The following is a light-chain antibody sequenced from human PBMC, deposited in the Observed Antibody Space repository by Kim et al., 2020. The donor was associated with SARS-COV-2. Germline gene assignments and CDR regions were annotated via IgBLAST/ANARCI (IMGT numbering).Light chain of an antibody. CDR3: GTWDISLSAGV. J-gene: IGLJ3*02. CDR2: DNS. V-gene: IGLV1-51*01. CDR1: FSNIGNNY. Sequence: QSVLTQPPSVSAAPGQRVTISCSGGFSNIGNNYVSWYQQFPGTAPKLLIYDNSKRPSGIPDRFSGSKSGTSATLVIAGLQTGDEADYYCGTWDISLSAGVFGGGTRLTVL.